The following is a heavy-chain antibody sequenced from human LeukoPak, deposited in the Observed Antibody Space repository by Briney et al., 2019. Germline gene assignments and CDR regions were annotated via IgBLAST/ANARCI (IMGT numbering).Heavy chain of an antibody. CDR1: GFTVSSNY. V-gene: IGHV3-66*01. CDR3: ARRLEYSGSKGVFDY. J-gene: IGHJ4*02. CDR2: IYSGGST. D-gene: IGHD1-26*01. Sequence: PGGSLRLSCAVSGFTVSSNYMTWVRQAPGKGLEWVSIIYSGGSTSYADSVKGRFTISRDCSKNTLYLQMNSLRAEDTALYYCARRLEYSGSKGVFDYWGQGTLVTVSS.